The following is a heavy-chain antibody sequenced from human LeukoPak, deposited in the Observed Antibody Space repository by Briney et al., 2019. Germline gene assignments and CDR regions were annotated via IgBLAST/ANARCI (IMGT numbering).Heavy chain of an antibody. Sequence: PSETLSLTCAVYGGSFSGYYWSWIRQPPGKGLEWIGEINHSGSTNYNPSLKSRVTISVDTSKNQFSLKLSSVTAADTAVYYCARDGGTRYYYYMDVWGKGTTVTVSS. J-gene: IGHJ6*03. D-gene: IGHD3-16*01. V-gene: IGHV4-34*01. CDR3: ARDGGTRYYYYMDV. CDR2: INHSGST. CDR1: GGSFSGYY.